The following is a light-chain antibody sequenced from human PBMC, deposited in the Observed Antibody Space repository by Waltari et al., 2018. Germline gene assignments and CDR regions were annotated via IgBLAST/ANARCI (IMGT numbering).Light chain of an antibody. V-gene: IGLV7-43*01. CDR2: STN. CDR1: TGAVTSGYF. J-gene: IGLJ3*02. CDR3: LLYYGGAQLGV. Sequence: QTVVTQEPSLTVSPGGTVTLTCASSTGAVTSGYFPNWFQQKPGQAPRALIYSTNNRQSWTPARCSGSLLGGKAALTLLGVQPEDEAEYYCLLYYGGAQLGVFGGGTKLTVL.